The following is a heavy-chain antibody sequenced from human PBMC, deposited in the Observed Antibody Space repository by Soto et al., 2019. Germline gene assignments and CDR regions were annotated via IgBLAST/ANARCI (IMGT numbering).Heavy chain of an antibody. CDR2: IYHSGST. J-gene: IGHJ5*02. D-gene: IGHD6-13*01. Sequence: SETLSLTCAVSGGSISSGGYSWSWIRQPPGKGLEWIGYIYHSGSTYYNPSLKSRVTISVDRSKNQFSLKLSSVTAAGTAVYYCARGWGSSWYWDWFDPWGQGTLVTVSS. V-gene: IGHV4-30-2*01. CDR3: ARGWGSSWYWDWFDP. CDR1: GGSISSGGYS.